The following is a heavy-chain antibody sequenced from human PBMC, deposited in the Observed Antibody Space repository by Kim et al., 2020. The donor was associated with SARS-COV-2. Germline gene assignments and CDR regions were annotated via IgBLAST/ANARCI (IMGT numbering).Heavy chain of an antibody. Sequence: AVSVKSRITINPDTSKNQFSLQLNSVTPEDTAVYYCARELRQLAGDGMDVWGQGTTVTVSS. V-gene: IGHV6-1*01. D-gene: IGHD6-13*01. J-gene: IGHJ6*02. CDR3: ARELRQLAGDGMDV.